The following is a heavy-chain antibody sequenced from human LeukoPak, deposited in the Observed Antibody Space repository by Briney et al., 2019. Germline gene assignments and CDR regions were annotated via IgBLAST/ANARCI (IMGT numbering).Heavy chain of an antibody. Sequence: GGSLRLSCAASGFTFSGYSMNWVRQAPGKGLEWVSSITSSSSYIYYSDSVKGRFTISRDNAKNSMYLQMKSLRAEDTAVYYCARGGGVWFGDALTDYWGQGTLVTVSS. V-gene: IGHV3-21*01. J-gene: IGHJ4*02. D-gene: IGHD3-10*01. CDR2: ITSSSSYI. CDR1: GFTFSGYS. CDR3: ARGGGVWFGDALTDY.